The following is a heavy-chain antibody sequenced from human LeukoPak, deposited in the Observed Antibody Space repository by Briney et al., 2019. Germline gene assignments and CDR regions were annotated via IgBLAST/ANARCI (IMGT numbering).Heavy chain of an antibody. Sequence: SETLSLTCAVYGGSFSGYYWSWIRQPPGKGLEWIGEINHSGSTNYNPSLKSRVTISVDTSRNQFSLKLSSVTAADTAVYYCATEMATAIDYWGQGTLVTVSS. CDR1: GGSFSGYY. D-gene: IGHD5-24*01. J-gene: IGHJ4*02. CDR3: ATEMATAIDY. CDR2: INHSGST. V-gene: IGHV4-34*01.